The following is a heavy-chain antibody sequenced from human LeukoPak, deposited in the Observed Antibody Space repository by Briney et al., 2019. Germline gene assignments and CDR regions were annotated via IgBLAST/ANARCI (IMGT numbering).Heavy chain of an antibody. J-gene: IGHJ4*02. V-gene: IGHV4-38-2*02. CDR3: ANSYDSSTD. CDR1: GYSISSGYY. Sequence: PSETLSLTCTVSGYSISSGYYWGWIRQPPGKGLEWIGSIYHSGSTYYNPSLKSRVTISVDTSKNQFSLKLSSVTAADAAVYYCANSYDSSTDWGQGTLVTVSS. CDR2: IYHSGST. D-gene: IGHD3-22*01.